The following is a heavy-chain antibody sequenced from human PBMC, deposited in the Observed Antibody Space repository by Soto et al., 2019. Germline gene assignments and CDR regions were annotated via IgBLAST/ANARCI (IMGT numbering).Heavy chain of an antibody. D-gene: IGHD3-16*01. CDR1: GGSISSYY. CDR2: IYYSGST. J-gene: IGHJ4*02. V-gene: IGHV4-59*08. CDR3: ARRRWALGAFDY. Sequence: SETLSLTCTVSGGSISSYYWSWIRQPPGKGLEWIGYIYYSGSTNYNPSLKSRVTISVDTSKNQFSLKLSSVTAADTAVYYCARRRWALGAFDYWGQGTLVTVSS.